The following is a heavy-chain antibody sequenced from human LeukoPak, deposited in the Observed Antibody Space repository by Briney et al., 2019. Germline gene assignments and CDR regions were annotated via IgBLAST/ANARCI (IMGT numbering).Heavy chain of an antibody. CDR2: IYYSGST. D-gene: IGHD2-21*02. CDR1: GGSISSYY. CDR3: ARVFVTPSESYYYYYYMDV. Sequence: SETLSLTCTVSGGSISSYYWSWIRQPPGKGLEWIGYIYYSGSTNYNPSLKSRVTISVDTSKNQFSLKLSSVTAADTAVYYCARVFVTPSESYYYYYYMDVWGKGTTVTISS. V-gene: IGHV4-59*01. J-gene: IGHJ6*03.